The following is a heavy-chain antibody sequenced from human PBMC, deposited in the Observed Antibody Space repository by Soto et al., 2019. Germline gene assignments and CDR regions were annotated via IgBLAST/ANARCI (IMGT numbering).Heavy chain of an antibody. D-gene: IGHD3-16*01. J-gene: IGHJ4*02. CDR3: ARDGLRGEIPDY. V-gene: IGHV3-30-3*01. CDR1: GFTFSSYA. Sequence: QVQLVESGGGVVQPGRSLRLSCAASGFTFSSYAMHWVRQAPGKGLEWVAVISYDGSNKYYADSVKGRFTISRDNSKNTLYLQMNSLRAEDTAVYYCARDGLRGEIPDYWGQGTLVTVSS. CDR2: ISYDGSNK.